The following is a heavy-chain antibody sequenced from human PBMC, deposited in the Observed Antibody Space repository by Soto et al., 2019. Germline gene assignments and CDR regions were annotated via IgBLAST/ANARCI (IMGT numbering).Heavy chain of an antibody. J-gene: IGHJ4*02. V-gene: IGHV3-33*01. Sequence: QVQLVESGGGVVQPGRSLRLSCAASGFTFSSYGMHWVRQAPGKGLEWVAVIWYDGSNKYYADSVKGRFTISRDNSKNTLYLQMNSLRAEDTAAYYCARDHGGYVTYLDYWGQGTLVTVSS. CDR3: ARDHGGYVTYLDY. CDR1: GFTFSSYG. CDR2: IWYDGSNK. D-gene: IGHD5-12*01.